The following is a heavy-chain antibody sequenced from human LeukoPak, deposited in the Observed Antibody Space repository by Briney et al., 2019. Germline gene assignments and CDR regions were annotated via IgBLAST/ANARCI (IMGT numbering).Heavy chain of an antibody. CDR1: GFTFSSYG. V-gene: IGHV3-23*01. J-gene: IGHJ3*02. D-gene: IGHD3-10*01. CDR3: AKDEDRYYGSGSYSAFDI. CDR2: ISASGGST. Sequence: AGGSLRLSCAASGFTFSSYGLSWVRQAPGKGLEWVSAISASGGSTYYADSVKGRFTISRDNSKNPLYLQMNSLRAEDTAVYYCAKDEDRYYGSGSYSAFDIWGQGTMVTVSS.